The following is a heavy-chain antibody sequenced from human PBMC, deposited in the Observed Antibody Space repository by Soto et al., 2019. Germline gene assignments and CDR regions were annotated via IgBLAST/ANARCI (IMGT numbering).Heavy chain of an antibody. J-gene: IGHJ6*03. Sequence: GGSLRLSCAASGFTFSSYDMHWVRQATGKGLEWVSAIGTAGDTYYPGSVKGRFTISRENAKNSLYLQMNSLRAGDTAVYYCARAGYYYGSGSYYPLTLSYYYYMDVWGKGTTVTVSS. D-gene: IGHD3-10*01. CDR3: ARAGYYYGSGSYYPLTLSYYYYMDV. V-gene: IGHV3-13*01. CDR2: IGTAGDT. CDR1: GFTFSSYD.